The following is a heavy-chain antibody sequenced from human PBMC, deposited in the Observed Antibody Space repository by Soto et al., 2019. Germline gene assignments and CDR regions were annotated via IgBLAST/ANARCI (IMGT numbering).Heavy chain of an antibody. Sequence: PVEPLTVSSKGSGDSSTSYWISWVRQMPGKGLEWMGRIDPSDSYTNYSPSFQGHVTISADKSISTAYLQWSSLKASDTAMYYCAVGYCSSTSCYEDYYYGMDVWGQGTTVTVSS. V-gene: IGHV5-10-1*01. CDR2: IDPSDSYT. D-gene: IGHD2-2*01. J-gene: IGHJ6*02. CDR3: AVGYCSSTSCYEDYYYGMDV. CDR1: GDSSTSYW.